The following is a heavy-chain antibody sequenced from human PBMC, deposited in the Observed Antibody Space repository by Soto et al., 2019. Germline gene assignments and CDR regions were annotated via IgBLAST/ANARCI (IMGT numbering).Heavy chain of an antibody. V-gene: IGHV1-2*02. D-gene: IGHD6-6*01. CDR1: GYTFTGYY. CDR3: AMLHSSSPSYYYYGMDV. J-gene: IGHJ6*02. Sequence: ASVKVSCKASGYTFTGYYMHWVRQAPGQGLEWMGWINPNSGGTNYAQKFQGRVTMTRDTSISTAYMELSRLRSDDTAVYYCAMLHSSSPSYYYYGMDVWGQGTTVTVSS. CDR2: INPNSGGT.